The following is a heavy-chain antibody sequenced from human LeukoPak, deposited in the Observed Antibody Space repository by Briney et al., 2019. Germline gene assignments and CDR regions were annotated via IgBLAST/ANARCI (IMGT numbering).Heavy chain of an antibody. V-gene: IGHV3-30*04. J-gene: IGHJ6*03. CDR1: GFTFSSHA. D-gene: IGHD2-8*01. Sequence: GGSLRLSCAASGFTFSSHALHWVRQAPGKGLEWVAVISSDGSYKYYADSVKGRFTISRDNSKNILYLQMNSLRAEDTAVYYCAKDRCSNGVGCYYYYMDVWGKGTTVTISS. CDR2: ISSDGSYK. CDR3: AKDRCSNGVGCYYYYMDV.